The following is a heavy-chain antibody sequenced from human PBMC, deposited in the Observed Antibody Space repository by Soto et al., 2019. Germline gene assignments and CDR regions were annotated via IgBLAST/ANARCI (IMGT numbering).Heavy chain of an antibody. Sequence: EVQLVESGGGLVQPGGSLRLSCVASGFTFSRHYMTWVRQAPGKGLESVAKIKPDGSESYYVDSVRGRFTFSRDNAKNSLSLQMTSLRAEDTAVYYCATEEWWRLEFWGQGTLVTVSS. CDR1: GFTFSRHY. V-gene: IGHV3-7*01. D-gene: IGHD2-21*02. J-gene: IGHJ4*02. CDR2: IKPDGSES. CDR3: ATEEWWRLEF.